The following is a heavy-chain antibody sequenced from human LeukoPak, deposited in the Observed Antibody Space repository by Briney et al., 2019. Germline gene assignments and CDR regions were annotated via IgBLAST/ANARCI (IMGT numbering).Heavy chain of an antibody. Sequence: SETLSLTCAVYGGSFSGYYWSWIRQPPGKGLEWIGEINHSGSTNYNPSLKSRVTISVDTSKNQFSLKLSSVTAADTAVYYCAKDLTRSYYYDSSGLWGQGTLVTVSS. J-gene: IGHJ4*02. CDR1: GGSFSGYY. CDR2: INHSGST. CDR3: AKDLTRSYYYDSSGL. D-gene: IGHD3-22*01. V-gene: IGHV4-34*01.